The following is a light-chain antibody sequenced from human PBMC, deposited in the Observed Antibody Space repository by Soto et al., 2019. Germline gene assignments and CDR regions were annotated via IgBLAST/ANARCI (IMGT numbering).Light chain of an antibody. CDR1: SGHSSYI. CDR3: ETWDANTVV. V-gene: IGLV4-60*02. Sequence: QPVLTQSSSASASLGSSVKLTCTLSSGHSSYIIVWHQQQPGKAPRYLMKLEGSGSYDRGSGVPDRFSGSSSGADRYLTISNVQIDDEADYHCETWDANTVVFGGGTKLTVL. CDR2: LEGSGSY. J-gene: IGLJ2*01.